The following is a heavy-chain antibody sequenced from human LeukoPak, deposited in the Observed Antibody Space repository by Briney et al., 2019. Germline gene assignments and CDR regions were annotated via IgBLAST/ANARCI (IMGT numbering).Heavy chain of an antibody. CDR2: INQDGSEK. D-gene: IGHD1-26*01. CDR1: GFTFSSYW. CDR3: AGVRWELSTIPLLDY. J-gene: IGHJ4*02. V-gene: IGHV3-7*01. Sequence: GGSLRLSCAASGFTFSSYWMTWVRQAPGKGLEWVASINQDGSEKYYVDSVKGRFTISRDTAKNSLYLQMNSLRAEDTAVYYCAGVRWELSTIPLLDYWGQGTLVTVSS.